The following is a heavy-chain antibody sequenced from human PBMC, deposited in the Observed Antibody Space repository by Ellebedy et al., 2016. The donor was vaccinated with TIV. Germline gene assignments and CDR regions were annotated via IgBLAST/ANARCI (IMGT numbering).Heavy chain of an antibody. CDR3: AKGPSSSSTSCYFSY. D-gene: IGHD2-2*01. Sequence: GESLKISXAASGFTFSSYAMHWVRQAPGKGLEWVAVISYDGSNKYYADSVKGRFTISRDNSKNTLYLQMNSLRAEDTAVYYCAKGPSSSSTSCYFSYWGQGTLVTVSS. CDR1: GFTFSSYA. V-gene: IGHV3-30-3*01. CDR2: ISYDGSNK. J-gene: IGHJ4*02.